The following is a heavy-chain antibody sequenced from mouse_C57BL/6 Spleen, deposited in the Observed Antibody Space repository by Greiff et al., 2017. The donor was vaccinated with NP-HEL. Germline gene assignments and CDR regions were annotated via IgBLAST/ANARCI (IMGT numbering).Heavy chain of an antibody. CDR3: GEGGYYNYDYFCY. Sequence: QVQLQQPGAELVKPGASVKLSCKASGYTFTSYWMHWVKQRPGQGLEWIGMIHPNSGSTNYNEKFKSKATLTADKSSSTAYMQLSSLTSEDAADYYCGEGGYYNYDYFCYWGQGTTLTVS. V-gene: IGHV1-64*01. D-gene: IGHD2-4*01. J-gene: IGHJ2*01. CDR1: GYTFTSYW. CDR2: IHPNSGST.